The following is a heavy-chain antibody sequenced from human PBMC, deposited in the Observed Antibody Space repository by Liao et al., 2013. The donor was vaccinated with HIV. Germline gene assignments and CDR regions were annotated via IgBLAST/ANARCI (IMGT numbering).Heavy chain of an antibody. V-gene: IGHV4-34*01. CDR1: GESLSGYY. J-gene: IGHJ3*01. D-gene: IGHD2-21*01. CDR3: ARDSPGDAFDL. Sequence: QVQLVQWGAGLVKPSETLSLTCAVYGESLSGYYWTWIRQAPGKGLEWIGEINHSGSTKYNPSLKSRVTFSVDTSKKQISLKLSSVTAADTAVYYCARDSPGDAFDLWGQGTMVTVSS. CDR2: INHSGST.